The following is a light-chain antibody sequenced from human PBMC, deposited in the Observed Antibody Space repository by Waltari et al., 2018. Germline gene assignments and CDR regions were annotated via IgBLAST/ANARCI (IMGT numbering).Light chain of an antibody. Sequence: EIVLTQSPGTLSLSPGERATLSCRASQTVSSSYLAWYQQKPGQTPRLLIYDASTRATGISDRFSGSGSGTDFTLTISRLEPEDFAVYYCQQYGTSPMYSFGQGIKLEI. V-gene: IGKV3-20*01. J-gene: IGKJ2*03. CDR2: DAS. CDR1: QTVSSSY. CDR3: QQYGTSPMYS.